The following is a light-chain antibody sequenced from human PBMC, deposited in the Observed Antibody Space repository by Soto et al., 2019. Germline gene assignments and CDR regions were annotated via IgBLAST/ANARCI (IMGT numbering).Light chain of an antibody. CDR2: EVS. Sequence: QSALTQPASVSGSPGQSITISCTGTSSDVGGYIYVSWYRQHPGKAPKPIIYEVSNRPSGVSNRISGSTSGNAASLTISGLQADDEADYFCCSSAPESTYVFGTGTKVTVL. CDR3: CSSAPESTYV. J-gene: IGLJ1*01. CDR1: SSDVGGYIY. V-gene: IGLV2-14*01.